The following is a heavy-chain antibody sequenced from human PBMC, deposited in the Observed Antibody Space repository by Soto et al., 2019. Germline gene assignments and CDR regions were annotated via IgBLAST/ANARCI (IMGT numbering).Heavy chain of an antibody. V-gene: IGHV1-69*01. CDR2: IIPIFGTA. Sequence: SLKRAWKAAGGSYSSYAISWGLQTPGQGLEWMGGIIPIFGTANYAQKFQGRVTITADESTSTAYMELSSLRSEDTAVYYCASLCSSTSCHYYYYGMDVWAQGTTVTVSS. CDR1: GGSYSSYA. J-gene: IGHJ6*02. CDR3: ASLCSSTSCHYYYYGMDV. D-gene: IGHD2-2*01.